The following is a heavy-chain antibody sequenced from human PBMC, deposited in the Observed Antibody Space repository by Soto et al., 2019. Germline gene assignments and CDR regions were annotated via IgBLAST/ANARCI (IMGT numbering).Heavy chain of an antibody. Sequence: GSLRLSCAASGFTFSSYGMHWVRQAPGKGLEWVAVIWYDGRNKYYADTVKGRLTISRDNSKNTLYLQMNSLRAEDTAVYYCARDTIVVVPAAAQKSEYYYYYGMDVWGQGT. D-gene: IGHD2-2*01. V-gene: IGHV3-33*01. CDR2: IWYDGRNK. CDR1: GFTFSSYG. J-gene: IGHJ6*02. CDR3: ARDTIVVVPAAAQKSEYYYYYGMDV.